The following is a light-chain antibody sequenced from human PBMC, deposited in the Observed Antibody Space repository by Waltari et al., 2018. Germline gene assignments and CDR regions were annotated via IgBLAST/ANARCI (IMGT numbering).Light chain of an antibody. CDR2: DVN. J-gene: IGLJ2*01. CDR3: SSPSTNNVVV. V-gene: IGLV2-14*01. Sequence: QSALTQPASVSASPAQSITISCTGTSGDIGGSDFVSWYQHHPGRAPKVLIFDVNPRPPVMSDRFSGSKSGNTASLTISGLHAEDDADYYCSSPSTNNVVVFGGGTKVTVL. CDR1: SGDIGGSDF.